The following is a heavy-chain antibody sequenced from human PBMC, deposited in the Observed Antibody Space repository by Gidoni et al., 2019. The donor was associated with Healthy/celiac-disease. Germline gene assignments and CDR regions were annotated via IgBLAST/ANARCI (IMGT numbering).Heavy chain of an antibody. CDR1: GFTFSSYG. CDR3: ARDQRTTIFGVVIIRLSASFDY. Sequence: QVQLVASGGGVVQPGRSLSLSCAASGFTFSSYGMHWVRQAPGKGLEWVAVIWYDGSNKYYADSVKGRFTISRDNSKNTLYLQMNSLRAEDTAVYYCARDQRTTIFGVVIIRLSASFDYWGQGTLVTVSS. D-gene: IGHD3-3*01. V-gene: IGHV3-33*01. J-gene: IGHJ4*02. CDR2: IWYDGSNK.